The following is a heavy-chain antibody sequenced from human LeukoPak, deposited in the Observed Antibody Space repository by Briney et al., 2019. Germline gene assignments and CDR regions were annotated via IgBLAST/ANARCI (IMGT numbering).Heavy chain of an antibody. J-gene: IGHJ4*02. V-gene: IGHV3-23*01. Sequence: PGGSLRLSCAASGFTFSSYAMSWVRQAPGKGLEWVSAISASGGSTYYADSVKGRFTISRDNSKNTLYLQMNSLRAEDTGVYYCAKFNYAPPYFDYWGQGTLVTVSS. CDR3: AKFNYAPPYFDY. CDR1: GFTFSSYA. CDR2: ISASGGST. D-gene: IGHD2-2*01.